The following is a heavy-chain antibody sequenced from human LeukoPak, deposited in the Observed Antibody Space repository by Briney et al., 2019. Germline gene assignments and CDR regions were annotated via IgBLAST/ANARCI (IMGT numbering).Heavy chain of an antibody. CDR3: ARNPDGDYDFDY. CDR2: INSNGAVI. CDR1: GFSFSDYG. Sequence: GGSLRLSCAASGFSFSDYGMNWVRRAPGKGLGWLSHINSNGAVISYADSVKGRFTISRDTAKSSLYLQMNSLKIEDTAIYLCARNPDGDYDFDYWGQGTLVTVSS. D-gene: IGHD4-17*01. V-gene: IGHV3-48*01. J-gene: IGHJ4*02.